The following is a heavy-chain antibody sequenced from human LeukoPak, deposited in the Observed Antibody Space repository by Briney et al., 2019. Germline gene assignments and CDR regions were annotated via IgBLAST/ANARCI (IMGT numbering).Heavy chain of an antibody. D-gene: IGHD7-27*01. V-gene: IGHV4-30-2*01. CDR1: GGSISSGGYY. CDR2: IYHSVNT. Sequence: SETLSLTCTASGGSISSGGYYWSWIRQPPGKGLEWIGYIYHSVNTYYTPSLKSRVTKPVDTSKNQFSLKLSSVTAADTAVYYCARGEEDFNWGFSRRLNWFDPWGQGTLVTVSS. J-gene: IGHJ5*02. CDR3: ARGEEDFNWGFSRRLNWFDP.